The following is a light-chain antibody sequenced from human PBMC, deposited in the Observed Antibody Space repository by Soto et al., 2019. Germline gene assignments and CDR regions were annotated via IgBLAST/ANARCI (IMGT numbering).Light chain of an antibody. Sequence: QSVLTQTPSASGTPGQRVTISCSGSSSNIGSNTVNWYQQLPSTAPKLLIYYNNQRPSGVPDRFSGSQSGTSASLAISGVQSEDEADYYCATWDATLNVWMFGGGTKLTVL. CDR3: ATWDATLNVWM. J-gene: IGLJ3*02. CDR2: YNN. CDR1: SSNIGSNT. V-gene: IGLV1-44*01.